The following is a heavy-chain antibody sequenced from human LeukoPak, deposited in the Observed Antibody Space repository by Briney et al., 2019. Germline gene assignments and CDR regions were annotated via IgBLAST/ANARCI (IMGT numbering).Heavy chain of an antibody. J-gene: IGHJ4*02. V-gene: IGHV3-74*01. D-gene: IGHD3-22*01. Sequence: GGSLRLSCAASGFXFTPYWMYWVRQPPGKGLMWVSCINSDGSSRTCGDFVQGRFTISRDNARSTLYLQMNSLRAEDTAVYYCVRGGVGITGLDSWGQGTLVTVSS. CDR3: VRGGVGITGLDS. CDR1: GFXFTPYW. CDR2: INSDGSSR.